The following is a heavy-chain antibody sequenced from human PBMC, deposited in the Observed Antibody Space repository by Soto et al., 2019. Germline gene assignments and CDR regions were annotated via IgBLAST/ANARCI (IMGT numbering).Heavy chain of an antibody. Sequence: ASVKVSCKASGYTFTSYYMRWVRQAPGQGLEWMGIINPSGGSISYAQKFQGRVTMTRDTSTSTVYMELSSLRSEDTAVYYCARERGYDSSGWRFDYWGQGTLVTVSS. D-gene: IGHD3-22*01. V-gene: IGHV1-46*01. CDR1: GYTFTSYY. CDR2: INPSGGSI. J-gene: IGHJ4*02. CDR3: ARERGYDSSGWRFDY.